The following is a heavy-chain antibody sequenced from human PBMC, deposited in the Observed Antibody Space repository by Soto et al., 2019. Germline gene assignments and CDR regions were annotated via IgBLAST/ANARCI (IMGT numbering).Heavy chain of an antibody. J-gene: IGHJ6*02. V-gene: IGHV3-33*01. CDR1: GFTFSSYG. CDR2: IWYDGSNK. CDR3: ARERPFYGMDV. Sequence: GGSLRLSCAASGFTFSSYGMHWVRQAPGKGLEWVAVIWYDGSNKYYADSVKGRFTISRDNSKNTLYLQMNSLRAEDTAVYYCARERPFYGMDVWGQGTTVTVSS.